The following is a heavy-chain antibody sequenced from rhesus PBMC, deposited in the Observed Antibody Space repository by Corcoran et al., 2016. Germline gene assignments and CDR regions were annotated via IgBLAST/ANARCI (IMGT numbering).Heavy chain of an antibody. V-gene: IGHV3-6*01. Sequence: EVQLVESGGGLVQPGGSLRVSGVASGFTFSKHYISWVRQAPGKGLEWGGFIRSKADGGTAEYAASVKGRFTISRDDSKSIVYLQMSSLKTEDTAVYYCTSGPNLDSWGQGVVVTVSS. CDR3: TSGPNLDS. CDR2: IRSKADGGTA. CDR1: GFTFSKHY. J-gene: IGHJ6*01.